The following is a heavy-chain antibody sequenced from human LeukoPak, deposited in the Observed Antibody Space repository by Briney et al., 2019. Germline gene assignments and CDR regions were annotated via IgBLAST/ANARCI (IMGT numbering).Heavy chain of an antibody. CDR1: GGSLSSYY. J-gene: IGHJ3*02. Sequence: SETLSLTCAVYGGSLSSYYCSWIRQPPGKGLEWIGHITHSGGTNYNPSLKSRVTISVDTSKNQFSLKLSSVTAADTAVYYCARHGDHDYGDYGAFDIWGQGTMVTVSS. D-gene: IGHD4-17*01. V-gene: IGHV4-34*01. CDR2: ITHSGGT. CDR3: ARHGDHDYGDYGAFDI.